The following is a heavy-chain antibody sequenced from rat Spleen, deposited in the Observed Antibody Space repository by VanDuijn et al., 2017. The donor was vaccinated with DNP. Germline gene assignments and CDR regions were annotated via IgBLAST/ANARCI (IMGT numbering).Heavy chain of an antibody. CDR1: GFTFSHYY. D-gene: IGHD1-5*01. V-gene: IGHV5-20*01. CDR2: ISHSDGRS. Sequence: EVQLVESGGGLVQPGRSMKLSCVASGFTFSHYYMAWVRQAPKRGLEWVAIISHSDGRSWYPDSVKGRFTISRDNAKSSLYLQMNSLKSEDTATYYCTRESQYRFDYWGQGVMVTVSS. J-gene: IGHJ2*01. CDR3: TRESQYRFDY.